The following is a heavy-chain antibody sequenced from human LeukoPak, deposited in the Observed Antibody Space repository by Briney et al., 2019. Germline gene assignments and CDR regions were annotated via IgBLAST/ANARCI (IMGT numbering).Heavy chain of an antibody. CDR3: ARISSGYYDSSGSIDY. CDR2: IDWDDDK. CDR1: GFSLSTSGMC. D-gene: IGHD3-22*01. Sequence: SGPTLVNPTQTLTLTCTFSGFSLSTSGMCVSWIRQPPGKALEWLARIDWDDDKYYSTSLKTRLTISKDTSKNQVVLTMTNMDPVDTATYYCARISSGYYDSSGSIDYWGQGTLVTVSS. V-gene: IGHV2-70*11. J-gene: IGHJ4*02.